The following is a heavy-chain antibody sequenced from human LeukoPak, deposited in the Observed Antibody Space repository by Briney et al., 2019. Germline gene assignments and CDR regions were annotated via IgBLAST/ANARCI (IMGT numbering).Heavy chain of an antibody. CDR3: AGAAKGQYLYDSRGYLEYFDH. J-gene: IGHJ4*02. V-gene: IGHV1-69*01. CDR2: IIPIFGTA. D-gene: IGHD3-22*01. Sequence: ASVRVSCKASGGTFSSYAISWVRQAPGQGLEWMGGIIPIFGTANYAQKFQGRVTITADESTSTAYMELSSLRSEDTAVYYCAGAAKGQYLYDSRGYLEYFDHWGQGTLVTVSS. CDR1: GGTFSSYA.